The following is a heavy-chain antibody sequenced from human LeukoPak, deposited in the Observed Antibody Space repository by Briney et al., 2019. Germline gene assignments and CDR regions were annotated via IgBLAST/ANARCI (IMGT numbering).Heavy chain of an antibody. CDR1: GFTFDDYV. D-gene: IGHD3-9*01. V-gene: IGHV3-9*01. CDR2: ISWNSGSI. Sequence: GRSLRLSCAASGFTFDDYVMHWVRQAPGKGLEWVSGISWNSGSIGYADSVKGRFTISRDNAKNSLYLQMNSLRAEDTALYYCAKSPYYDILTGYYFDYWGQGTLVTVSS. CDR3: AKSPYYDILTGYYFDY. J-gene: IGHJ4*02.